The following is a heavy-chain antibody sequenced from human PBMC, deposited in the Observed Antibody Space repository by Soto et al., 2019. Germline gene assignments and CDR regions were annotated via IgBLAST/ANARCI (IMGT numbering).Heavy chain of an antibody. CDR1: GDSISTYY. CDR3: ARGEKITYCTNGVCYPQYYYYYGMDV. V-gene: IGHV4-59*12. D-gene: IGHD2-8*01. Sequence: SETLSLTCTFFGDSISTYYWICIRQPPGNGLDWIWYVYDSGSTNYNPSLKSRVTISVDTSKNQFSLKLSSVTAADTAVYYCARGEKITYCTNGVCYPQYYYYYGMDVWGQGTTVTVSS. J-gene: IGHJ6*02. CDR2: VYDSGST.